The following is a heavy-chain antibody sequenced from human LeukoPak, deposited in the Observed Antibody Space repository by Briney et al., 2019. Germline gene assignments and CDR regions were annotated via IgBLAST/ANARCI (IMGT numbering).Heavy chain of an antibody. V-gene: IGHV3-48*04. Sequence: PGGSLRLSCAASGFTFSTYGMNWVRQAPGKGLEWVSYISISSSSIYYADSVKGRFTISRDSAKNSLYLQVNSLRPEDTAVYYCARDGGWYFDYWGQGTLVTVSS. CDR3: ARDGGWYFDY. CDR2: ISISSSSI. CDR1: GFTFSTYG. J-gene: IGHJ4*02. D-gene: IGHD6-19*01.